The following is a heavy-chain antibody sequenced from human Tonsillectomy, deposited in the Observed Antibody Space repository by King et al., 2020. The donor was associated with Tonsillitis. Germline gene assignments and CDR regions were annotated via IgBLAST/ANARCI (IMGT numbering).Heavy chain of an antibody. CDR2: INANSGVT. Sequence: QLVQSGAEVKKPGASVKVSCKASGYTFTGYYMHCVRQAPGHGLEWMGWINANSGVTNYAQKFQGRVTMTRDTSISAVYMELSRLRSDDTAVYYCARARIAVAGTDAFDIWGQGTMVTVSS. CDR3: ARARIAVAGTDAFDI. CDR1: GYTFTGYY. J-gene: IGHJ3*02. V-gene: IGHV1-2*02. D-gene: IGHD6-19*01.